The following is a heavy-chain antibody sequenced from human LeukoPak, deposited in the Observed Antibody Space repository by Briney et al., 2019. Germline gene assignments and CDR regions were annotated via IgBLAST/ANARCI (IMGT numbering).Heavy chain of an antibody. V-gene: IGHV4-34*01. CDR1: GGSFSGYH. D-gene: IGHD5-12*01. CDR2: INHSGGT. CDR3: ARGLYPDILGRHFDY. Sequence: PPETLSLTCAVYGGSFSGYHWTWVRQAPGKGLEWIGEINHSGGTNYNPSLKSRVTISVDTSKNQFSLKLSSVTAADTAVYYCARGLYPDILGRHFDYWGRGTLVTVSS. J-gene: IGHJ4*02.